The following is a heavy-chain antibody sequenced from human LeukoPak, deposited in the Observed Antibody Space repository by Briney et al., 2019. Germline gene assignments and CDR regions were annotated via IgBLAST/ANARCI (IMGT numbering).Heavy chain of an antibody. CDR2: IRYDGSNK. V-gene: IGHV3-30*02. CDR3: ARIVYSSGWYKGEYYYYYMDV. D-gene: IGHD6-19*01. CDR1: GCTFSSYG. Sequence: GGSLRLSCAASGCTFSSYGMHWVRQAPGKGLEWVAFIRYDGSNKYYADSVKGRFTISRDNSKNTLYLQMNSLRAEDTAVYYCARIVYSSGWYKGEYYYYYMDVWGKGTTVTISS. J-gene: IGHJ6*03.